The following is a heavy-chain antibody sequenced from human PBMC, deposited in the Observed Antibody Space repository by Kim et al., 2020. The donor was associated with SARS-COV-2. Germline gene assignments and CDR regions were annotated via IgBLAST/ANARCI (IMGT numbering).Heavy chain of an antibody. Sequence: SETLSLTCNVSGGSISSSSYYWGRIRQPPGKGLEWIGSMYYSGSTYYNPSLKSRVTISVDTSKNHFSLQLSSVTVADTAVYYCARHFGSSDAFDIWGQGTLVTVSS. CDR3: ARHFGSSDAFDI. CDR2: MYYSGST. D-gene: IGHD6-6*01. CDR1: GGSISSSSYY. V-gene: IGHV4-39*01. J-gene: IGHJ3*02.